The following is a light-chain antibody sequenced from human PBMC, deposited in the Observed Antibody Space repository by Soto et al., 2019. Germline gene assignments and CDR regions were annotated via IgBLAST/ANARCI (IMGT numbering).Light chain of an antibody. V-gene: IGKV3-11*01. CDR1: QSVSSY. CDR3: QQRRNRPKT. J-gene: IGKJ1*01. Sequence: EIVLTQSPATLSLSPGERATRSYRASQSVSSYLAWYQQKPGQAPRLLVYDASNRVTGIPASFSGSGSGTAFYLTISSLKPEAFAVCYCQQRRNRPKTFGQGAKVEIK. CDR2: DAS.